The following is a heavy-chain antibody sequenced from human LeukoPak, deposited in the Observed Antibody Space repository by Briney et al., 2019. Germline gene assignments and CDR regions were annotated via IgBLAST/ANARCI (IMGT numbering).Heavy chain of an antibody. D-gene: IGHD3-16*01. CDR1: GSTFSGHL. Sequence: GGSLRLSCAASGSTFSGHLLHWVRQAPGKGLEWVAGTAYEGGEKYYADSVSGRFTISRDNSDNTVYLQMNGLRLEDTAVYFCAREGDRHLTFDYWGRGTLVTVSS. V-gene: IGHV3-30*01. CDR3: AREGDRHLTFDY. CDR2: TAYEGGEK. J-gene: IGHJ4*02.